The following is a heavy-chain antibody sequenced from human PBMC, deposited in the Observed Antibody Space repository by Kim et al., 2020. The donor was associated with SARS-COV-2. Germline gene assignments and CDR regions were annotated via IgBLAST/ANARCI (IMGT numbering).Heavy chain of an antibody. Sequence: SETLSLTCTVSGGSISSSSYYWGWIRQPPGKGLEWIGSIYYSGSTYYNPSLKSRVTLSVDASKNQFSLKLSSVTAADTAVYYCAKGYCSGGSCYSYYYY. D-gene: IGHD2-15*01. CDR3: AKGYCSGGSCYSYYYY. V-gene: IGHV4-39*07. CDR1: GGSISSSSYY. J-gene: IGHJ6*01. CDR2: IYYSGST.